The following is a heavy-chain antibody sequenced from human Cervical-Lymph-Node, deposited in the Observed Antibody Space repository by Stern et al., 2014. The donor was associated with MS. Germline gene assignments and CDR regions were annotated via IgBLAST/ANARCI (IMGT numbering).Heavy chain of an antibody. CDR2: IIPVMGTA. V-gene: IGHV1-69*01. CDR3: ARDGRHTNNFGLDV. Sequence: QLVQSGAEVKKPGSSVKVSCKASGGTFNVYAINWLRQAPGQGLEWMGGIIPVMGTANYAQNFQGRVTITADASTRTSSMQLSSLRSDDTAVYYCARDGRHTNNFGLDVWGQGTTVTVSS. J-gene: IGHJ6*02. CDR1: GGTFNVYA.